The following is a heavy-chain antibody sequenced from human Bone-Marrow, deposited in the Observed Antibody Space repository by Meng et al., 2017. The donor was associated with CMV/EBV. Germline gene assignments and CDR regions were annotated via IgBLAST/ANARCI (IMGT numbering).Heavy chain of an antibody. D-gene: IGHD2-21*01. CDR3: ARNSRAISPYCGGDGYSRAYYYYGMDV. CDR2: IIPILGIA. Sequence: SVKISCKASGGTFSSYTIIWVRQAPGQEREWMGRIIPILGIANYAQKFQGRVTITADKTTSTAYMEQSSLGYEDTAVYYCARNSRAISPYCGGDGYSRAYYYYGMDVWGQGTTVTVSS. CDR1: GGTFSSYT. J-gene: IGHJ6*02. V-gene: IGHV1-69*02.